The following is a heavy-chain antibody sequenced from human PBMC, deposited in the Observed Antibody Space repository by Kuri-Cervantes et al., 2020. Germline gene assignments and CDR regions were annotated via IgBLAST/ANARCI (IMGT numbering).Heavy chain of an antibody. D-gene: IGHD1-26*01. CDR1: GFTFSSYA. J-gene: IGHJ3*02. CDR2: IWYDGSNK. CDR3: AKDRTGWELLGGADAFDI. V-gene: IGHV3-33*06. Sequence: GGSLRLSCAASGFTFSSYAMHWVHQAPGKGLEWVAVIWYDGSNKYYADSVKGRFTISRDNSKNTLYLQMNSLRAEDTAVYYCAKDRTGWELLGGADAFDIWGQGTMVTVSS.